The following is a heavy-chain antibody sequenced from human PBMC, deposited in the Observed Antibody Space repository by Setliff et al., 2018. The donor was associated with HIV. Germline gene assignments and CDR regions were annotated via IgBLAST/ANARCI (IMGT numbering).Heavy chain of an antibody. V-gene: IGHV3-48*03. CDR3: ARDHGGKDY. CDR1: GFTFFSYE. Sequence: GGSLRLSCAASGFTFFSYEMNWVRQAPGKGLEWISYISSTGKTIYYADSVKGRFTISRDNAKNSLYLQMNSLRVDDTAVYYCARDHGGKDYWGQGTMVTVSS. J-gene: IGHJ4*02. CDR2: ISSTGKTI.